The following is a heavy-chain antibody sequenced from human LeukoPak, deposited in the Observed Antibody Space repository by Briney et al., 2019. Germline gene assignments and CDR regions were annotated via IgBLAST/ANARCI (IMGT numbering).Heavy chain of an antibody. CDR1: GFTFSSYA. CDR2: ISGSGGST. J-gene: IGHJ5*02. CDR3: AKEGRIVGATPP. D-gene: IGHD1-26*01. Sequence: GGSLRLSCAASGFTFSSYAMSWVRQAPGKGVEGVSAISGSGGSTYYADSVKGRFISRDNSKNTLYLQMNSLRAEDTAVYYCAKEGRIVGATPPWGQGTLVTVSS. V-gene: IGHV3-23*01.